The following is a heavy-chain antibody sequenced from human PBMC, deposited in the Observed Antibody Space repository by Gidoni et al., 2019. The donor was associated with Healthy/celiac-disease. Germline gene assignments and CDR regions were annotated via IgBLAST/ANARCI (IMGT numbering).Heavy chain of an antibody. CDR2: MNPNSGNT. CDR3: GSYALDSSGGVDY. J-gene: IGHJ4*02. Sequence: STSYDINWVRQATGQGLEWMGWMNPNSGNTGYAQKFQGRVTMTRNTSISTAYMELSSLRSEDTAVYYCGSYALDSSGGVDYWGQGTLVTVSS. D-gene: IGHD6-19*01. V-gene: IGHV1-8*01. CDR1: STSYD.